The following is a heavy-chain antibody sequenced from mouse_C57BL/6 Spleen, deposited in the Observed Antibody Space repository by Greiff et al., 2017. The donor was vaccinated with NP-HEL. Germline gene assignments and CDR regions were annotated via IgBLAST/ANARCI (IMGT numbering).Heavy chain of an antibody. V-gene: IGHV1-26*01. CDR3: AREDYYYGSSPYYYAMDY. CDR1: GYTFTDYY. Sequence: VQLQQSGPELVKPGASVKISCKASGYTFTDYYMNWVKQSHGKSLEWIGDINPNNGGTSYNQKFKGKATLTVDESSSTAYMELRSLTSEDSAVYYCAREDYYYGSSPYYYAMDYWGQGTSVTVSS. J-gene: IGHJ4*01. D-gene: IGHD1-1*01. CDR2: INPNNGGT.